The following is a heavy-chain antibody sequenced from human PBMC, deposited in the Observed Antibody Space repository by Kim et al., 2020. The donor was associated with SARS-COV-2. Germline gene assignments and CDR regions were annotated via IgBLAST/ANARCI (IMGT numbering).Heavy chain of an antibody. J-gene: IGHJ4*02. V-gene: IGHV3-33*06. CDR2: IWYDGSNK. CDR3: AKDPSQRGYGANFDY. CDR1: GFTFSSYG. D-gene: IGHD4-17*01. Sequence: GGSLRLSCAASGFTFSSYGMHWVRQAPGKGLEWVAVIWYDGSNKYYADSVKGRFTISRDNSKNTLYLQMNSLRAEDTAVYYCAKDPSQRGYGANFDYWGQGTLVTVSS.